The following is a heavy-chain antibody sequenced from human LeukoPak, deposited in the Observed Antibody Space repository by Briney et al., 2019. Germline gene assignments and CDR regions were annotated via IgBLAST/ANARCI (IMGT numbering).Heavy chain of an antibody. CDR2: INPNSGGT. V-gene: IGHV1-2*02. CDR1: GYTFTGYY. Sequence: ASVKVSCKASGYTFTGYYMHWVRQAPGQGLEWMGWINPNSGGTNYAQKFQGRVIMTRDTSISTAYMELSRLRSDDTAVYYCARRYYDFWSGFIDWFDPWGQGTLVTVSS. D-gene: IGHD3-3*01. J-gene: IGHJ5*02. CDR3: ARRYYDFWSGFIDWFDP.